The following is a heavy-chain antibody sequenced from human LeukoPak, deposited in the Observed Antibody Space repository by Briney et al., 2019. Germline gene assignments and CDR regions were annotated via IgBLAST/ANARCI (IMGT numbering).Heavy chain of an antibody. D-gene: IGHD4/OR15-4a*01. V-gene: IGHV3-7*03. CDR2: INPDGRTK. CDR3: AKEGPLTSTGMDV. Sequence: QTGGSLRLSCVASGFTFSSSWVSWVRQAPGEGLEFVANINPDGRTKNYVDSVKGRFTISRDNAKNSLYLQMNSLRAEDTALYYCAKEGPLTSTGMDVWGQGTTVTVSS. CDR1: GFTFSSSW. J-gene: IGHJ6*02.